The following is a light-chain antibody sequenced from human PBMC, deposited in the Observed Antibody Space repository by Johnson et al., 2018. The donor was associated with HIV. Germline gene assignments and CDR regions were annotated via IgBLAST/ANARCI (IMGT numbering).Light chain of an antibody. V-gene: IGLV1-51*01. CDR3: GAWDSSLIAYV. Sequence: QSVLTQPPSVSATPGQKVTISCSGSTSNIGNNYVSWYQQFPGEPPNLLIHDDNNRPPRFPDRFSGSTSATSATLALTALHPRVEADFYCGAWDSSLIAYVFGSGTKVTVL. CDR1: TSNIGNNY. J-gene: IGLJ1*01. CDR2: DDN.